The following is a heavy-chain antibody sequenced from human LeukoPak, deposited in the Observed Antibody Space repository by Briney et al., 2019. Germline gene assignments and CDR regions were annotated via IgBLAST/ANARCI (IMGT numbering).Heavy chain of an antibody. V-gene: IGHV4-39*07. Sequence: SETLSLTCSVSGGSISSSSYYWGWIRQPPGKGLEWIGNIYHSGSTYYTPSLKSRVTISLDTSKNQFSLKLSSVTAADTAVYYCARRAGAYSHPYDYWGQGTLVTVSS. CDR2: IYHSGST. J-gene: IGHJ4*02. D-gene: IGHD4/OR15-4a*01. CDR3: ARRAGAYSHPYDY. CDR1: GGSISSSSYY.